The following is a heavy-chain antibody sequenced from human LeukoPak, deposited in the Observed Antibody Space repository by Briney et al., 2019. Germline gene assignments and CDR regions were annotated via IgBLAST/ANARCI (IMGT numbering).Heavy chain of an antibody. D-gene: IGHD2-2*01. CDR2: IIPIFGTA. Sequence: SVKVSCKASGGTFSSYAISCVREAPGQGLEWMGRIIPIFGTANYTQKFQGRVTITTGESTSTAYMELSSLRSEDTAVYYCARDQYCSSTSCYLEFWFDPWGQGTLVTVSS. CDR3: ARDQYCSSTSCYLEFWFDP. V-gene: IGHV1-69*05. J-gene: IGHJ5*02. CDR1: GGTFSSYA.